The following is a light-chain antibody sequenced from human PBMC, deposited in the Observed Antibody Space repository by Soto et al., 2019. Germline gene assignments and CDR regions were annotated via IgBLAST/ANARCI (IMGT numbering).Light chain of an antibody. J-gene: IGKJ1*01. Sequence: DIQMTQSPSTLCQSXGDRVTIPXXASQTISSWLAWYQQKPGKAPKLLIYKASTLKSGVPSRFSGSGSGTEFTLTISSLQPDDFATYYCQHYNSYSEAFGQGTKV. CDR1: QTISSW. V-gene: IGKV1-5*03. CDR2: KAS. CDR3: QHYNSYSEA.